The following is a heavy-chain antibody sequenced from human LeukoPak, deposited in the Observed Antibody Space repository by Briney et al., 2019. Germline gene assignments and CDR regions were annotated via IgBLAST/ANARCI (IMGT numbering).Heavy chain of an antibody. CDR1: GFTFDDYA. J-gene: IGHJ5*02. D-gene: IGHD3-10*02. CDR2: ISWNSGSI. Sequence: PGGSLRLSCAASGFTFDDYAMHWVRQAPGKGLEWVSGISWNSGSIGYADSVKGRFTISRDNAKNSLYLQMNSLRAEDTALYYCAKGASWPNYYVPFDPWGQGTLVTVSS. V-gene: IGHV3-9*01. CDR3: AKGASWPNYYVPFDP.